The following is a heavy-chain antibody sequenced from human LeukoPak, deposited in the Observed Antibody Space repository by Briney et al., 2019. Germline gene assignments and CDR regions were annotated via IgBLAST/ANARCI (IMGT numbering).Heavy chain of an antibody. V-gene: IGHV1-24*01. J-gene: IGHJ4*02. CDR1: GYTLTELS. CDR3: VTEGYCTSDSCYVH. D-gene: IGHD2-2*01. CDR2: FDPEDGET. Sequence: GASVKVSCKVSGYTLTELSMHWVRQAPGKGLEWMGGFDPEDGETIYAQKFQGRVTMTEDTSTDTAYMELSSLRSEDTAVYYCVTEGYCTSDSCYVHWGQGTLVTVSS.